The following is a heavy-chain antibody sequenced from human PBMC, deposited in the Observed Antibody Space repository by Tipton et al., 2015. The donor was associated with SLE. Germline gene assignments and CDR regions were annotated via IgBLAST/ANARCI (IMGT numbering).Heavy chain of an antibody. CDR1: GGSFSGYY. J-gene: IGHJ5*02. CDR3: ARTRIAAAGTGSGTTFWFDP. V-gene: IGHV4-34*01. D-gene: IGHD6-13*01. CDR2: INHSGST. Sequence: GLVKPSETLSLTCAVYGGSFSGYYWSWIRQPPGKGLEWIGEINHSGSTNYNPSLKSRVTISVDTSKNQFSLKLSSVTAADTAVYYCARTRIAAAGTGSGTTFWFDPWGQGTLVTVSS.